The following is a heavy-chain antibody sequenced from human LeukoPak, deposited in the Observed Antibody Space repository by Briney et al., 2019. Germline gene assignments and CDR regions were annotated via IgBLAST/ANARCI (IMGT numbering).Heavy chain of an antibody. Sequence: ASVKVSCKASGYTFTGYYMHWVRQAPGQGLEWMGWINPNSGGTNYAQKFQGRVTMTRDTSISTAYMELSRLRSDDTAVYYCARDLGYYYGSGSFDYWGQGTLVTVSS. J-gene: IGHJ4*02. D-gene: IGHD3-10*01. CDR2: INPNSGGT. CDR3: ARDLGYYYGSGSFDY. CDR1: GYTFTGYY. V-gene: IGHV1-2*02.